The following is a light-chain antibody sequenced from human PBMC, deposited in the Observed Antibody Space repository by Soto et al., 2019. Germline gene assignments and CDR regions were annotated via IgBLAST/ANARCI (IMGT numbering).Light chain of an antibody. CDR2: DAS. CDR1: QSVGSY. CDR3: QQRSNWPPLT. V-gene: IGKV3-11*01. J-gene: IGKJ5*01. Sequence: EIVLTQSPATLSLSPGERATLSCRASQSVGSYLAWYQQKPGQAPRLLIYDASNRATGISARFSGSGSGTDFTLTISSLEPEDFAVYYCQQRSNWPPLTFGQGTRLEIK.